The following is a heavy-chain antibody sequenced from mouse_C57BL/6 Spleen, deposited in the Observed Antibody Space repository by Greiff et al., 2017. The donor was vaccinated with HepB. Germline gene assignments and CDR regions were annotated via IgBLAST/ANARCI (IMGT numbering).Heavy chain of an antibody. Sequence: VQLQQPGAELVKPGASVKLSCKASGYTFTSYWMHWVKQRPGQGLEWIGMIHPNSGSTNYNEKFKSKATLTVDKSSSTAYMQRSSLTSEDSAVYYCARYDYDGGDYFDYWGQGTTLTVSS. J-gene: IGHJ2*01. D-gene: IGHD2-4*01. CDR1: GYTFTSYW. CDR3: ARYDYDGGDYFDY. V-gene: IGHV1-64*01. CDR2: IHPNSGST.